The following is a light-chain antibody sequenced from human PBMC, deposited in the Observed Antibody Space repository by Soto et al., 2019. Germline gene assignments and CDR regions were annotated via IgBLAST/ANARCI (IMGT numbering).Light chain of an antibody. CDR2: GNS. Sequence: QSVLTQPPSVSGAPGQRVTISCTRSSSNIGAGYDVHWYQHLPGTAPKLLIYGNSNRPSGVPDRFSGSKSGTSASLAITGLQAEDEADYYCQSYDSSLSGYVFGTGTKLTVL. CDR3: QSYDSSLSGYV. J-gene: IGLJ1*01. CDR1: SSNIGAGYD. V-gene: IGLV1-40*01.